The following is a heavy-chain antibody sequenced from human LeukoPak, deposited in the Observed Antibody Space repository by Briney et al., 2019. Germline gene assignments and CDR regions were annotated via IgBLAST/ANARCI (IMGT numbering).Heavy chain of an antibody. D-gene: IGHD2-2*01. CDR1: GYTFTSYG. CDR3: ARDTSVDLRGLVPLSH. CDR2: ISAYNGNT. V-gene: IGHV1-18*01. Sequence: GASVKVSCKASGYTFTSYGISWVRQAPGQGLEWMGWISAYNGNTNYAQKLQGRVTMTTDTSTSTAYMELRSLRSDDTAVYYCARDTSVDLRGLVPLSHWGQGTLVTVSS. J-gene: IGHJ4*02.